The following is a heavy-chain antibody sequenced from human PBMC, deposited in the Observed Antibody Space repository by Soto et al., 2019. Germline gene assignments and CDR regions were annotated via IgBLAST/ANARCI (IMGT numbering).Heavy chain of an antibody. J-gene: IGHJ4*02. CDR3: AKDRHPDGIWTFDY. Sequence: GGSLRLSCGASGFSFSGYTMNWVRQAQGEGLEWISGINGGGGTTYYADSVKGRFTISRDDSKNILYLQMNSPRAEDTAIYYCAKDRHPDGIWTFDYWGRGTLVTVSS. CDR2: INGGGGTT. D-gene: IGHD3-9*01. V-gene: IGHV3-23*01. CDR1: GFSFSGYT.